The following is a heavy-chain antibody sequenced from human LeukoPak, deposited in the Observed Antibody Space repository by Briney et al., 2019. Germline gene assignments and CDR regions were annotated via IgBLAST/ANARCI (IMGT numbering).Heavy chain of an antibody. CDR1: GFTFSNYG. D-gene: IGHD3-10*01. J-gene: IGHJ3*02. Sequence: GGSLRVSCAASGFTFSNYGMDWVRQAPGKGLEWVSFTDTSGRYVYYGDSVKGRFTISRDNAKNLLFLQMNGLRAEDTALYYCARGRSITLLRGVAMSDGFDIWGQGAMVAVSS. V-gene: IGHV3-21*06. CDR3: ARGRSITLLRGVAMSDGFDI. CDR2: TDTSGRYV.